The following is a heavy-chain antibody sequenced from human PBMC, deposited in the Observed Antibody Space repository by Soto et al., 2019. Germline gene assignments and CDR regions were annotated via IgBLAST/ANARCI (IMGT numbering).Heavy chain of an antibody. Sequence: QVQLVQSGAEVKKPRASVKVSCKASGYTFTSYGISWVRQAPGQGLEWMGWISAYNGNTNYAQKLQGRVTMTTDTSTSTDYMELRSLRSDDTAVYYCARVTNVRGTVVTRLDYWGQGTLVTVSS. D-gene: IGHD2-21*02. CDR1: GYTFTSYG. CDR3: ARVTNVRGTVVTRLDY. CDR2: ISAYNGNT. V-gene: IGHV1-18*01. J-gene: IGHJ4*02.